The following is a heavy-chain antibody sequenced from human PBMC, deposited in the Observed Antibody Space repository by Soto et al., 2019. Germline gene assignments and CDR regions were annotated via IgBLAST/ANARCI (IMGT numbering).Heavy chain of an antibody. CDR1: GGSISSSSYY. J-gene: IGHJ6*02. V-gene: IGHV4-39*07. D-gene: IGHD6-13*01. CDR3: ARPEGSSSWNYYGMDV. Sequence: PSETLSLTCTVSGGSISSSSYYWGWIRQPPGKGLEWIGSIYYSGSTNYSPSFQGHVTISADKSISTAYLQWSSLKASDTAMYYCARPEGSSSWNYYGMDVWGQGTTVTVSS. CDR2: IYYSGST.